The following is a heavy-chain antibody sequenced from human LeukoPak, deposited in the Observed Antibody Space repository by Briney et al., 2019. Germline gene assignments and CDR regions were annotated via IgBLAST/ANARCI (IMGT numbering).Heavy chain of an antibody. CDR3: ARLKISTAGDAFDI. J-gene: IGHJ3*02. CDR1: GGSLSGRLYY. D-gene: IGHD6-13*01. V-gene: IGHV4-39*01. CDR2: IFYSGST. Sequence: ETLSLTCTVSGGSLSGRLYYWAWIRQPPGKGLEWIGSIFYSGSTYFNPSLKSRVTLSVATSKNQISLRLSSVTAADAGPYYCARLKISTAGDAFDIWGQGTMVTVSS.